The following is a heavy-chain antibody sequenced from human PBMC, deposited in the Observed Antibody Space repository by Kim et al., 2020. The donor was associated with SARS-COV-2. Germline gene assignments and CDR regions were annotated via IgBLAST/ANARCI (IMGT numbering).Heavy chain of an antibody. V-gene: IGHV3-15*01. J-gene: IGHJ4*02. CDR3: TTDSPYSSSWFY. Sequence: DYAAPVKGRFTISRDDSKNTLYLQMNSLKTEDTAVYYCTTDSPYSSSWFYWGQGTLVTVSS. D-gene: IGHD6-13*01.